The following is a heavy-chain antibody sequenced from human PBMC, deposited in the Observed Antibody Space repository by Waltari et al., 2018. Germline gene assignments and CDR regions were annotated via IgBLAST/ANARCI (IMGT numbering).Heavy chain of an antibody. CDR1: GYTFTGYY. CDR2: INPNRGGT. CDR3: ARKYGGDYYMDV. Sequence: QVQLVQSGAEVKKPGASVKVSCKASGYTFTGYYMHWVRQAPGQGLEWMGWINPNRGGTNYAQKFQGRVTMTRDTSISTAYMELSSVTAADTAVYYCARKYGGDYYMDVWGKGTTVTVSS. V-gene: IGHV1-2*02. D-gene: IGHD4-17*01. J-gene: IGHJ6*03.